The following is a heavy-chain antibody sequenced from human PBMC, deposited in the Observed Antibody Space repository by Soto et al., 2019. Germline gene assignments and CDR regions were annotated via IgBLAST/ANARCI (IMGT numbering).Heavy chain of an antibody. V-gene: IGHV3-15*01. Sequence: SLRHSEASLCLTFINAWRGWVRQATGNGLGWVGRIKSKTDGGTTDFAASVKGRFAISRDDSKNMVYLQMNSLKTEDTAVYYCTRDCYITPVIIRFDYWGHGTLLTVSS. CDR1: CLTFINAW. CDR2: IKSKTDGGTT. D-gene: IGHD1-20*01. CDR3: TRDCYITPVIIRFDY. J-gene: IGHJ4*01.